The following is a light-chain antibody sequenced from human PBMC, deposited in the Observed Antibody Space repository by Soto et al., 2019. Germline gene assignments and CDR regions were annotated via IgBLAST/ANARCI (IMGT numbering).Light chain of an antibody. CDR2: DAS. Sequence: EILLTQSPATLSLSPGERATLSCGASQTVGRSLDWYQQKPGQAPRLLISDASNRATGIPARLSGSGYGTDLTITISSLEYEDFEIYYCQQRSNWTLTFGQGTRLEIK. CDR3: QQRSNWTLT. CDR1: QTVGRS. V-gene: IGKV3-11*01. J-gene: IGKJ5*01.